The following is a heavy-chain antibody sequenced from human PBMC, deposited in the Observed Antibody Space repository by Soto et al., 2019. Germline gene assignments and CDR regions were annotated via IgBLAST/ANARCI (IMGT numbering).Heavy chain of an antibody. V-gene: IGHV2-26*01. CDR3: ARMLVAVAVPQTLFDY. CDR2: IFSNDEK. Sequence: QVTLKESGPVLVKPTETLTLTCTVSGFSLSNARMGVSWIRQPPGKALEWLAHIFSNDEKSYSTSLKSRLTISKDTSKSQVVLTMTNMDPVDIATYYCARMLVAVAVPQTLFDYWGQGTLVSVSS. D-gene: IGHD6-19*01. CDR1: GFSLSNARMG. J-gene: IGHJ4*02.